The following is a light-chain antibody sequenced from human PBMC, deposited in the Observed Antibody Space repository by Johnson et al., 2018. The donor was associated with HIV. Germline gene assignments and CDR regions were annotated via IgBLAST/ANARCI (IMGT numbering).Light chain of an antibody. CDR1: SSNIGKNH. CDR2: EDD. J-gene: IGLJ1*01. CDR3: GAWDSTMSVDFV. V-gene: IGLV1-51*02. Sequence: QSVLTQPPSVSAAPGQKVTISCSGSSSNIGKNHVSWYQQFPGTAPKLLVYEDDTRPSDIPDRCSGSKSGTSAPLGITGLQPGEEADYYCGAWDSTMSVDFVFGTGTKVTVL.